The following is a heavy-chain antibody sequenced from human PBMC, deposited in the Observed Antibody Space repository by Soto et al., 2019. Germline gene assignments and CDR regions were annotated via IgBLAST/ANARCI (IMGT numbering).Heavy chain of an antibody. CDR1: GDTVSHNSAS. V-gene: IGHV6-1*01. D-gene: IGHD4-17*01. J-gene: IGHJ3*01. CDR2: TYYRSKWYN. Sequence: SQTLSLTCAISGDTVSHNSASWDWIRQSPSGGLEWLGRTYYRSKWYNDYAVSVKSRITISPDTSKNQFSLQLNSVTPEDTAVYYCTRYNADYVAFDVWGQGTMVTVSS. CDR3: TRYNADYVAFDV.